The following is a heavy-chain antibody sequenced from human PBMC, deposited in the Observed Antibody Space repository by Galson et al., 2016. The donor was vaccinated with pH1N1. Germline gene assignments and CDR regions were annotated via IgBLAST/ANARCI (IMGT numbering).Heavy chain of an antibody. V-gene: IGHV1-69*05. CDR3: ARGNYYYENTCDY. CDR1: EGKFSSYA. Sequence: SVEVSCKASEGKFSSYAFTWVRQAPGQGLEWMGGITGMFGTANYAQKFQGRVTITTDELTSTAYLELRSLKSDDTAVYYCARGNYYYENTCDYWGQGTLVTVSS. CDR2: ITGMFGTA. J-gene: IGHJ4*02. D-gene: IGHD3-22*01.